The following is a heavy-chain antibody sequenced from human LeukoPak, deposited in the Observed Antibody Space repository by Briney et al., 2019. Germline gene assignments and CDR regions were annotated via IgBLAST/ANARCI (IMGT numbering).Heavy chain of an antibody. CDR3: AKDWYDSSGYYSYYFDY. Sequence: PGGSLRLSCAASGFTFSSYGIHWVRQAPGKGLEWVAVISYDGSNKYYADSVKGRFTISRDNSKNTLYLQMNSLRAEDTAVYYCAKDWYDSSGYYSYYFDYWGQGTLVTVSS. J-gene: IGHJ4*02. V-gene: IGHV3-30*18. CDR1: GFTFSSYG. CDR2: ISYDGSNK. D-gene: IGHD3-22*01.